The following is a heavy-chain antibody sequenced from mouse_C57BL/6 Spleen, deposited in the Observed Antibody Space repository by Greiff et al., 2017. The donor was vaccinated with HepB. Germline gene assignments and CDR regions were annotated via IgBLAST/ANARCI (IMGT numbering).Heavy chain of an antibody. CDR2: INPSNSDT. D-gene: IGHD1-1*01. J-gene: IGHJ2*01. CDR3: AKIQNYYGSSLDY. V-gene: IGHV1-53*01. CDR1: GYTFTSYW. Sequence: QVQLQQPGTELVKPGASVKLSCKASGYTFTSYWMHWVKQRPGQGLEWIGNINPSNSDTNYNQKFKGKATLTVDKSSSTAYMQLSSLTSEDSAVYYCAKIQNYYGSSLDYWGQGTTLTVSS.